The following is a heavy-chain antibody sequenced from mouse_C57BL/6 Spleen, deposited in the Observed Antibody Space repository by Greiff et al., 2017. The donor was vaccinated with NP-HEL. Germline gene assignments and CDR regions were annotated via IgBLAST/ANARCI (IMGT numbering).Heavy chain of an antibody. CDR1: GYTFTSYW. CDR2: INPSSGYT. D-gene: IGHD4-1*02. V-gene: IGHV1-7*01. J-gene: IGHJ4*01. Sequence: QVQLKQSGAELAKPGASVKLSCKASGYTFTSYWMHWVKQRPGQGLEWIGYINPSSGYTKYNQKFKDKATLTADKSSSTAYMQLSSLTYEDSAVYYCAPSSPNWDYYAMDYWGQGTSVTVSS. CDR3: APSSPNWDYYAMDY.